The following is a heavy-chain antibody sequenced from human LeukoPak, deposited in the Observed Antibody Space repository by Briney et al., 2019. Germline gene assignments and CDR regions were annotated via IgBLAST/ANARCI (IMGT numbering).Heavy chain of an antibody. CDR3: AASVRTESGLDY. V-gene: IGHV3-21*01. J-gene: IGHJ4*02. CDR1: GFTFSSCR. Sequence: KSGGSLRLSCAASGFTFSSCRMSWVRQAPGKGLEWVSSITSSSIYIYYADSAKGRFTISRENDKNSLSLQMNSLSAEDTAVYFCAASVRTESGLDYWGQGTLVTVSS. CDR2: ITSSSIYI. D-gene: IGHD3-3*01.